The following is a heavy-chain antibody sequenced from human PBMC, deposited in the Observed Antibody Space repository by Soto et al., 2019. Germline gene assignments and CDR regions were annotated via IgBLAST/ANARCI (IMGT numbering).Heavy chain of an antibody. J-gene: IGHJ6*02. CDR3: ARHHTPATVTTSGVMDV. CDR1: GGTFSSYA. Sequence: VASVKVSCKASGGTFSSYAISWVRQAPGQGLEWMGGIIPIFGTANYAQKFQGRVTITADESTSTAYMELSSLRSEDTAVYYCARHHTPATVTTSGVMDVWGQGTTVTVSS. CDR2: IIPIFGTA. V-gene: IGHV1-69*13. D-gene: IGHD4-17*01.